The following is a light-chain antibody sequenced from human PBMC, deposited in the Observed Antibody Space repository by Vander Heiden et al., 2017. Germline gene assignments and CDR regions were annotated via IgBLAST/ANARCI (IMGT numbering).Light chain of an antibody. CDR2: RDT. J-gene: IGLJ2*01. Sequence: SYELTQPPSVSVSPGQTANITGSGGRLGDKDAYWYQQKAGQSPVWGIYRDTRRPSGISERFSGSNSGTTATLTISETQAMDEADYYCQTWDSTTVIFAGGTRLTVL. CDR3: QTWDSTTVI. CDR1: RLGDKD. V-gene: IGLV3-1*01.